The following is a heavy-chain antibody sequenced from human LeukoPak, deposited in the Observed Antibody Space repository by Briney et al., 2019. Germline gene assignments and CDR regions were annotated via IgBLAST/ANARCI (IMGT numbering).Heavy chain of an antibody. CDR3: SRGPIQLWMHNGMDV. J-gene: IGHJ6*02. D-gene: IGHD5-18*01. CDR1: GFNLGDHA. CDR2: IRSKAYRGTT. V-gene: IGHV3-49*04. Sequence: PGRSLRLFCTISGFNLGDHAMSWVRQAPGKGLEEVGFIRSKAYRGTTEYAASVKGRFIISRGDSRGVVYLQMNGLKSEDTAVYFCSRGPIQLWMHNGMDVWGQGTTVTVSS.